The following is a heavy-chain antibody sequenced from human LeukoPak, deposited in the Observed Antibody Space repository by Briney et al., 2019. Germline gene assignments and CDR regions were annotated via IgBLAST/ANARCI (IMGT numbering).Heavy chain of an antibody. CDR2: ISYDGSNK. V-gene: IGHV3-30-3*01. Sequence: GRSLRLSCAASGFTFSSYAMHWVRQAPGKGLEWVAVISYDGSNKYYADSVKGRFTISRDNSKNTLYLQMNSLRAEDTAVYYCAKSERFLEWFPSGTGFDYWGQGTLVTVSS. J-gene: IGHJ4*02. CDR1: GFTFSSYA. CDR3: AKSERFLEWFPSGTGFDY. D-gene: IGHD3-3*01.